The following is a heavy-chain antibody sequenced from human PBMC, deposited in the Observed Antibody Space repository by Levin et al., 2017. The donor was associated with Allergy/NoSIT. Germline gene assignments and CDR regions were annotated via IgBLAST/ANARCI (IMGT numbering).Heavy chain of an antibody. V-gene: IGHV3-23*01. D-gene: IGHD3/OR15-3a*01. CDR2: ISGRGGTT. CDR3: AKVVHYFGHDCYLFDY. CDR1: GFTFSTYD. J-gene: IGHJ4*02. Sequence: GGSLRLSCAASGFTFSTYDMTWVRQPPGKGLEWVSAISGRGGTTYYANSVKGRFTVARDNSKTTLSLQMDSLRGDDAAVYYCAKVVHYFGHDCYLFDYWGQGTQVTVSS.